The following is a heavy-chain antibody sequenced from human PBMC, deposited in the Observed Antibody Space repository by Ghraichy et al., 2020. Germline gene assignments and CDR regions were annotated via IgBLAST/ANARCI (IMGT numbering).Heavy chain of an antibody. D-gene: IGHD1-26*01. V-gene: IGHV4-34*01. J-gene: IGHJ3*02. Sequence: SETLSLTCAVSGMSISSYDWTWIRQSPGKGLEWIGEINHGGSSNSNPSLESRVTMSVDSSKSHFSLQLTSVTAADTAVYYCARGGRLRGIWGQGTMVTVSS. CDR3: ARGGRLRGI. CDR1: GMSISSYD. CDR2: INHGGSS.